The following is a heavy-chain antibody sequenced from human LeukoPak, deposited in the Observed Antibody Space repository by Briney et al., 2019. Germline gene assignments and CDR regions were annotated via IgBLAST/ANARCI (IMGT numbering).Heavy chain of an antibody. CDR1: GGSISSSSYY. D-gene: IGHD3-10*01. CDR3: ARELPRGYHYYGSGSFDY. V-gene: IGHV4-39*02. CDR2: IYYSGST. J-gene: IGHJ4*02. Sequence: SETLSLTCTVSGGSISSSSYYWGWIRQPPGKGLEWIGSIYYSGSTYYNPSLKSRVTISVDTSKNQFSLKLSSVTAADTAVYYCARELPRGYHYYGSGSFDYWGQGTLVTVSS.